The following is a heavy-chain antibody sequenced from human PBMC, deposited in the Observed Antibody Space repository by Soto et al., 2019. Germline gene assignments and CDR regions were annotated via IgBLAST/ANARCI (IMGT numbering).Heavy chain of an antibody. J-gene: IGHJ4*02. CDR2: INPNDGGT. D-gene: IGHD3-16*01. CDR1: GYTVTTHH. V-gene: IGHV1-46*01. Sequence: QVQLVQSGAEVKKPGASVKVSCKASGYTVTTHHVHWVRQAPGQGLEWVGIINPNDGGTLYAQKCQGRVTMTRDTSTSTVYVELSSLASEDTAVYYCARVAYQSLDNWGQGTLVTVSS. CDR3: ARVAYQSLDN.